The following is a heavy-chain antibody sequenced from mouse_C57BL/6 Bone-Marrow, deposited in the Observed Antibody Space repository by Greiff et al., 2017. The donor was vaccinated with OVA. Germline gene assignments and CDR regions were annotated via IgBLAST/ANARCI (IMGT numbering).Heavy chain of an antibody. V-gene: IGHV5-15*04. CDR3: ARRRITTVVATDAMEY. Sequence: EVMLVESGGGLVQPGGSLKLSCAASGFTFSDYGMAWVRQAPRKGPEWVAFISNLAYSIYYADTVTGRFTISRENAKNTLYLEMSSLRSEDTAMYYCARRRITTVVATDAMEYWGQGTSVTVSS. CDR1: GFTFSDYG. CDR2: ISNLAYSI. D-gene: IGHD1-1*01. J-gene: IGHJ4*01.